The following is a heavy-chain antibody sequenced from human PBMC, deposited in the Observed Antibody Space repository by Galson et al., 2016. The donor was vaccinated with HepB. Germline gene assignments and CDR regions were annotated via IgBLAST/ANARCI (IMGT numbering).Heavy chain of an antibody. CDR3: AHSRVGATGDYYYGLDV. D-gene: IGHD1-26*01. Sequence: PALVKPTQTLTLTCTFSGFSVSTSGVGVGWIRQSPGKALEWLALIYWDDNKRYSTSLKTRLSITKDTSKNQVVLTMTNMDPVDTATYYCAHSRVGATGDYYYGLDVWGQGTTVTVSS. V-gene: IGHV2-5*02. CDR2: IYWDDNK. J-gene: IGHJ6*02. CDR1: GFSVSTSGVG.